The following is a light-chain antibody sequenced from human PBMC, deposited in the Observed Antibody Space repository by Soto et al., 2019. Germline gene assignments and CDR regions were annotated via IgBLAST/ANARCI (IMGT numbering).Light chain of an antibody. CDR2: AAS. CDR3: QQASSFPLS. CDR1: QGIDTW. V-gene: IGKV1D-12*01. Sequence: IQMTQSPSSICASVGDRVTVTCRASQGIDTWLAWYQQKPGKAPNLLIYAASSLQSGVPSRFSGSGSGTDFTLTISSLQPEDFATYYCQQASSFPLSFGGGTKVEVQ. J-gene: IGKJ4*01.